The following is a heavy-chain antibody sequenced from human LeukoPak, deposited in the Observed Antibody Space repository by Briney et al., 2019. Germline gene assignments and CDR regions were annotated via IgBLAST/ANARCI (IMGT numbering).Heavy chain of an antibody. CDR1: GFTFSSYG. CDR3: AKDGRFGNYYDSSGLDAFDI. J-gene: IGHJ3*02. Sequence: GGSLRLSCAASGFTFSSYGMHWVRQAPGKGLEWVAFIRYDGSNKYYADSVKGRFTISRDNSKNTLYLQMNSLRAEDTAVYYCAKDGRFGNYYDSSGLDAFDIWGQGTMVTVSS. CDR2: IRYDGSNK. D-gene: IGHD3-22*01. V-gene: IGHV3-30*02.